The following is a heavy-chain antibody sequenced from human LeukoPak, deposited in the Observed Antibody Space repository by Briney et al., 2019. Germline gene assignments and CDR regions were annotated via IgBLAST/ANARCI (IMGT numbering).Heavy chain of an antibody. CDR2: IHYSGST. V-gene: IGHV4-31*03. CDR3: ASAYLIRDGFDI. J-gene: IGHJ3*02. CDR1: GGAIGSGAYY. D-gene: IGHD3-16*01. Sequence: PSQTLSLTCTVSGGAIGSGAYYWSWIRQHPGKGLEWIGYIHYSGSTYYNPSLKSRVTISVDTSNNQFSLKLSSVTAADTAVYYCASAYLIRDGFDIWGQGTMVTVSS.